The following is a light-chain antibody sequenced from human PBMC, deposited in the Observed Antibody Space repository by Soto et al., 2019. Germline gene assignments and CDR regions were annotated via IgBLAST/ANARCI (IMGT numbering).Light chain of an antibody. CDR2: KAS. CDR1: QSLLHSNGYNY. CDR3: QQSYSTSWT. V-gene: IGKV2-28*01. J-gene: IGKJ1*01. Sequence: DIVMTQSPLSLPVTPGEPASISCRSSQSLLHSNGYNYLAWYQQKPGKAPKLLIYKASTLKSGVPSRFSGSGSGTEFTLTISSLQPEDFATYYCQQSYSTSWTFGQGTKVDNK.